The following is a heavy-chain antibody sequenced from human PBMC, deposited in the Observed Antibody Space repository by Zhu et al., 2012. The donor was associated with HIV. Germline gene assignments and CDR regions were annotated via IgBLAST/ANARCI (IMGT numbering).Heavy chain of an antibody. Sequence: QVQLQESGPGLVKPSETLSLTCTVSGGSISSHYWSWIRQPPGKGLEWIGYIYYSGSTNYNPSLKSRVTISVDTSKNQFSLKLSSVTAADTAVYYCARVLPPGTYYYYYGMGLVGPRAHGSPSP. J-gene: IGHJ6*02. CDR2: IYYSGST. V-gene: IGHV4-59*11. CDR3: ARVLPPGTYYYYYGMGL. CDR1: GGSISSHY.